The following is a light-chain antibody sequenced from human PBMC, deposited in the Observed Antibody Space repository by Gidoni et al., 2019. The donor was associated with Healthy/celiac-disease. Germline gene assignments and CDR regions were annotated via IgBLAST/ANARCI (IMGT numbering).Light chain of an antibody. J-gene: IGLJ3*02. V-gene: IGLV1-44*01. CDR3: AAWDDSLNGWV. Sequence: QSVLTQPPSASRTPVQRVTISCSGSSSNIGSNTVNWYQQIPGPAPNLLSYSNNQRPSGVPDRFSGSKSGTSASLAISGLQSEDEADYYCAAWDDSLNGWVFGGGTKLTVL. CDR2: SNN. CDR1: SSNIGSNT.